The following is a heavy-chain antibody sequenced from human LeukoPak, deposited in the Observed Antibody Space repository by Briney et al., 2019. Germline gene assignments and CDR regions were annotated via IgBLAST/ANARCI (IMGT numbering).Heavy chain of an antibody. V-gene: IGHV2-5*02. CDR3: APKFLTAAGDAFDV. CDR1: GFSLSTSGPS. Sequence: SGPTLVKSTQTLTLTCTFSGFSLSTSGPSVGWVRQPPGKALEWLALTYWAGKKRYNPSLTSRLTITKDPSKNQVVLTMTNMDPVDTATYYCAPKFLTAAGDAFDVWGQGTVVIVSS. J-gene: IGHJ3*01. D-gene: IGHD3-9*01. CDR2: TYWAGKK.